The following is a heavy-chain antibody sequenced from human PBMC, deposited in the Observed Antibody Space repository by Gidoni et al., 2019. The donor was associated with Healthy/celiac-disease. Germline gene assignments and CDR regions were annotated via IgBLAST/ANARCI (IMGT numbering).Heavy chain of an antibody. D-gene: IGHD1-26*01. V-gene: IGHV4-39*01. J-gene: IGHJ4*02. CDR3: ASPTEWDPSLGY. CDR2: IYYSGST. Sequence: QLQLQESGPGLVKPSGTLSHTRTVSGGSLSSSSYYWGWIRHPPGKGLEWIGSIYYSGSTYYNPSLKSRVTISVDTSKNQFSLKLSSVTAADTAVYYCASPTEWDPSLGYWGQGTLVTVSS. CDR1: GGSLSSSSYY.